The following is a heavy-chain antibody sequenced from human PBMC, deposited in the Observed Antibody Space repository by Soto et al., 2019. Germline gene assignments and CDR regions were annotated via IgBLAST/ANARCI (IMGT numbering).Heavy chain of an antibody. Sequence: QLQLQESGPGLVKPSETLSLTCTVSGGSISSSSYYWGWISQPPGKGLEWIGSIYYSGSTYYNPSLKSRVTISVDTSKNQFSLKLSSVTAADTAVYYCAREVVVVAARHFDYWGQGTLVTVSS. CDR2: IYYSGST. CDR1: GGSISSSSYY. CDR3: AREVVVVAARHFDY. V-gene: IGHV4-39*02. J-gene: IGHJ4*02. D-gene: IGHD2-15*01.